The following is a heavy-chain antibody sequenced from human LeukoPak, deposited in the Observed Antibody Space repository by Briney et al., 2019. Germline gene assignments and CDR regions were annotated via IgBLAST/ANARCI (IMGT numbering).Heavy chain of an antibody. CDR3: ARGTIRSSTSCYFY. CDR2: MNPNSGNT. J-gene: IGHJ4*02. CDR1: GYTFTSYD. D-gene: IGHD2-2*01. V-gene: IGHV1-8*01. Sequence: ASVKVSCKASGYTFTSYDINWVRQATGQGLEWMGWMNPNSGNTGYAQKFQGRVAMTRNTSISTTYMELSSLRSEDTAVYYCARGTIRSSTSCYFYWGQGTLVTVSS.